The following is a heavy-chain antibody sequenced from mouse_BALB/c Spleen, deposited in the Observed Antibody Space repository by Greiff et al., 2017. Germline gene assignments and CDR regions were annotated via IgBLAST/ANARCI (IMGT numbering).Heavy chain of an antibody. CDR3: ARGDYDDWFAY. CDR1: GFTFSSYT. Sequence: EVMLVESGGGLVQPGGSLKLSCAASGFTFSSYTMSWVRQTPEKRLEWVAYISNGGGSTYYPDTVKGRFTISRDNAKNTLYLQMSSLKSEDTAMYYCARGDYDDWFAYWGQGTLVTVSA. J-gene: IGHJ3*01. V-gene: IGHV5-12-2*01. D-gene: IGHD2-4*01. CDR2: ISNGGGST.